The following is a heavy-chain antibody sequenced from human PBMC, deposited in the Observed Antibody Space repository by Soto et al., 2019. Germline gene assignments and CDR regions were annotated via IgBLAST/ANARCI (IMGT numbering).Heavy chain of an antibody. D-gene: IGHD6-19*01. V-gene: IGHV1-2*02. CDR3: AKWMEAVAPHGS. CDR2: VNTTSGAS. J-gene: IGHJ5*02. CDR1: GYSFIDYY. Sequence: QVQLVQSGAEVKKPGASVKVSCRTSGYSFIDYYVHWVRQAPGQGLEWVGWVNTTSGASHYAEKVDGGGTLPRDRSNTTIYMELLGLRSDRAAKYDCAKWMEAVAPHGSWGQGTLVTVSS.